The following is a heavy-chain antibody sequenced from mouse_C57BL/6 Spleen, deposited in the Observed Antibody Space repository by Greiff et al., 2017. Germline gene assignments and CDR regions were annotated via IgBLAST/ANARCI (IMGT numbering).Heavy chain of an antibody. CDR3: ARSYYSNYWFAY. CDR2: IDPANGNT. V-gene: IGHV14-3*01. CDR1: GFNIKNTY. J-gene: IGHJ3*01. Sequence: VKLQQSVAELVRPGASVKLSCTASGFNIKNTYMHWVKQRPEQGLEWIGRIDPANGNTKYAPKFQGKATITADTSSNTAYLQLSSLTSADTAIYCCARSYYSNYWFAYWGQGTLVTVSA. D-gene: IGHD2-5*01.